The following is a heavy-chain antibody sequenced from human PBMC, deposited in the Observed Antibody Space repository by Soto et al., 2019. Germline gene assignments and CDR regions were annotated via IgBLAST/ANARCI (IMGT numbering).Heavy chain of an antibody. J-gene: IGHJ3*01. Sequence: QITLRESGSTLVKPTETLTLTCTVSGLSLDTSGVGVAWIRQPPGKALEWLASIYWDDDRRSRPSLKGRLTLTKDTSRNQVILTMTNMDPVDTATYYCAHILDGYYQLAPFDVWGQGTVVTVSS. CDR3: AHILDGYYQLAPFDV. CDR1: GLSLDTSGVG. V-gene: IGHV2-5*02. CDR2: IYWDDDR. D-gene: IGHD2-15*01.